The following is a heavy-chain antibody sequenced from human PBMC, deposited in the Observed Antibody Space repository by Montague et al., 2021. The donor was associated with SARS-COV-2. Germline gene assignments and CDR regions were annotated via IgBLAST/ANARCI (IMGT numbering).Heavy chain of an antibody. J-gene: IGHJ4*02. CDR1: GGSISSINW. D-gene: IGHD6-19*01. Sequence: SETLSLTCVVSGGSISSINWRSWVRQPPRKGLEWIGEIYHSGSTNYNPSLKSRVIISVDKSKNQFSLKLSSVTAADTAVYYCARTGYSSGWHSFDYWGQGTLVTVSS. CDR3: ARTGYSSGWHSFDY. V-gene: IGHV4-4*02. CDR2: IYHSGST.